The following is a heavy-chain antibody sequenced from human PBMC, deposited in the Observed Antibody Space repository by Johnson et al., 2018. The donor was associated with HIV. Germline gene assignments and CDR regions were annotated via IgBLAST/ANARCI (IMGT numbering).Heavy chain of an antibody. CDR3: AKEGITMEVDI. CDR1: GFSFDDYG. D-gene: IGHD3-10*01. Sequence: VQLVESGGGVVRPGGSLRLSCAASGFSFDDYGMSWVRQAPGKGLEWVSSINWNGGSTYFADSVKGRFTISRDNSKNTLYLQMNSLRAEDTAVYYCAKEGITMEVDIWGQGTMVTVSS. V-gene: IGHV3-20*04. CDR2: INWNGGST. J-gene: IGHJ3*02.